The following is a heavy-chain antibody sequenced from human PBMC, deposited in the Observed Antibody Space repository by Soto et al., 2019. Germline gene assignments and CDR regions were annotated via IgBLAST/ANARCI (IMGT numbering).Heavy chain of an antibody. J-gene: IGHJ6*02. V-gene: IGHV3-7*01. CDR2: IKQDGSEK. CDR1: GFTFSSYW. CDR3: ARSYYDSSASYASYGMDV. D-gene: IGHD3-22*01. Sequence: GGSLRLSCAASGFTFSSYWMSWVRQAPGKGLEWVANIKQDGSEKYYVDSVKGRFTISRDNAKNSLYLQMNSLRAEDTAVYYCARSYYDSSASYASYGMDVWGQGTTVTVSS.